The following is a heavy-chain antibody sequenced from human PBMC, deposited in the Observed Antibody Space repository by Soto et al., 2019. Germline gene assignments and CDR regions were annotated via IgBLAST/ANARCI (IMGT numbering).Heavy chain of an antibody. D-gene: IGHD6-6*01. CDR2: ISSSSSYI. Sequence: EVQLVESGGGLVKTGGSLRLSCAASGFTFSSYSMNWVRQAPGKGLEWVSSISSSSSYIYYADSVKGRFTISRDNAKNSLYLQMNSLRAEDMAVYYCEGQQLGKYYYYYGMDVWGQGTTVTVSS. V-gene: IGHV3-21*01. CDR3: EGQQLGKYYYYYGMDV. J-gene: IGHJ6*02. CDR1: GFTFSSYS.